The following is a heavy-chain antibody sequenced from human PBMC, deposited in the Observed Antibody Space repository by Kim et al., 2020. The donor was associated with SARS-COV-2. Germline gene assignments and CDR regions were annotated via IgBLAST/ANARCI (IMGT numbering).Heavy chain of an antibody. CDR2: T. CDR3: ARRETTTAFDI. D-gene: IGHD4-17*01. J-gene: IGHJ3*02. Sequence: TRYSPSFQGQVTISADKSMSTAYRQWSSLKASDTAMYYCARRETTTAFDIWGKGTMVTVSS. V-gene: IGHV5-51*01.